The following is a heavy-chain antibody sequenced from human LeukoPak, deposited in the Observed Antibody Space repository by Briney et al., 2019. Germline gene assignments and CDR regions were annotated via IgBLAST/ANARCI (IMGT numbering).Heavy chain of an antibody. CDR3: ARLGITIFSDWFDP. D-gene: IGHD3-9*01. J-gene: IGHJ5*02. Sequence: PGGSLRLSCAAAGFTFSSYWMHWVRQVPGKGLVWVSRINSDGSSTSYADSVKGRFTISRDNAKNTLYLQMNSLRAEDTAVYYCARLGITIFSDWFDPWGQGTQVTVSS. V-gene: IGHV3-74*01. CDR1: GFTFSSYW. CDR2: INSDGSST.